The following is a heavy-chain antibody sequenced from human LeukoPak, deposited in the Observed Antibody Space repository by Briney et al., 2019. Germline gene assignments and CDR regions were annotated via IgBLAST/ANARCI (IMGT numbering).Heavy chain of an antibody. D-gene: IGHD3-9*01. J-gene: IGHJ4*02. CDR2: ISGSGGST. CDR1: GFTFSSYA. CDR3: AKESAYDILTGYSDY. V-gene: IGHV3-23*01. Sequence: GGSLRLSCAASGFTFSSYAMSWVRQAPGKWLEWVSGISGSGGSTYYADSVKGRFTISRDNSKNTMYLQMNSLRAGDTAAYYCAKESAYDILTGYSDYWGQGTLVTVSS.